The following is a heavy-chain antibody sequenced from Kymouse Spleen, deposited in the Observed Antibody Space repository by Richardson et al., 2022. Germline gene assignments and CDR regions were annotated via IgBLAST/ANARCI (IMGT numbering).Heavy chain of an antibody. D-gene: IGHD6-6*01. CDR2: IYYSGST. CDR1: GGSISSSSYY. J-gene: IGHJ4*02. V-gene: IGHV4-39*01. CDR3: ARGGSSSSGDY. Sequence: QLQLQESGPGLVKPSETLSLTCTVSGGSISSSSYYWGWIRQPPGKGLEWIGSIYYSGSTYYNPSLKSRVTISVDTSKNQFSLKLSSVTAADTAVYYCARGGSSSSGDYWGQGTLVTVSS.